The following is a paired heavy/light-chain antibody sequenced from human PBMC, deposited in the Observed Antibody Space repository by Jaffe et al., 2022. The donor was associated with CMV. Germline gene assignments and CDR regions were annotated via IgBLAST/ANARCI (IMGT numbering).Light chain of an antibody. V-gene: IGKV1-33*01. J-gene: IGKJ4*01. CDR2: DAS. CDR3: QQYDNLLRT. CDR1: QDISNY. Sequence: DIQMTQSPSSLSASVGDRVTITCQASQDISNYLNWYQQKPGKAPKLLIYDASNLETGVPSRFSGSGSGTDFTFTISSLQPEDIATYYCQQYDNLLRTFGGGTKVEIK.
Heavy chain of an antibody. D-gene: IGHD3-3*01. V-gene: IGHV4-31*03. J-gene: IGHJ6*02. CDR2: IYYSGST. CDR3: ARDRGGPQYYDFWSGYSRGMDV. Sequence: QVQLQESGPGLVKPSQTLSLTCTVSGGSISSGGYYWSWIRQHPGKGLEWIGYIYYSGSTYYNPSLKSRVTISVDTSKNQFSLKLSSVTAADTAVYYCARDRGGPQYYDFWSGYSRGMDVWGQGTTVTVSS. CDR1: GGSISSGGYY.